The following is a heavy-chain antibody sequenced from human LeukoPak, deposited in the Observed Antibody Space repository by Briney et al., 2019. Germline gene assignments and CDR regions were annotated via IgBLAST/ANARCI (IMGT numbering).Heavy chain of an antibody. CDR1: GGSFSGYY. D-gene: IGHD6-13*01. CDR3: ARGFSSSNSTTQFDY. Sequence: SETLSLTCAVYGGSFSGYYWSWIRQPPGKGLEWIGEINHSGSTNYNPSFKSRVTISVDTSKNQFSLKLSSVTAADTAVYYCARGFSSSNSTTQFDYWGQGTLVTVSS. J-gene: IGHJ4*02. CDR2: INHSGST. V-gene: IGHV4-34*01.